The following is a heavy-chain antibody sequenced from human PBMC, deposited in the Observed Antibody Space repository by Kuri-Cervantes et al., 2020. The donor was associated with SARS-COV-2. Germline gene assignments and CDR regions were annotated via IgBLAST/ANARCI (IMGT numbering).Heavy chain of an antibody. CDR2: IYYSGST. V-gene: IGHV4-61*01. J-gene: IGHJ2*01. D-gene: IGHD6-6*01. CDR1: GYSISSGYY. CDR3: AQSRSIAARRPWYFDL. Sequence: SETLSLTCAVSGYSISSGYYWGWIRQPPGKGLEWIGYIYYSGSTNYNPSLKSRVTISVDTSKNQFSLKLSSVTAADTAVYYCAQSRSIAARRPWYFDLWGRGTLVTVSS.